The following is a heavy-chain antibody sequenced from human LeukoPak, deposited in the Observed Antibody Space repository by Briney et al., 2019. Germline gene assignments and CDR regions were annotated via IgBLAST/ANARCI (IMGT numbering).Heavy chain of an antibody. V-gene: IGHV3-53*05. CDR1: GFTVSSNY. CDR3: AKDWELWSIGNYYGMDV. D-gene: IGHD1-26*01. J-gene: IGHJ6*02. CDR2: IYSGGST. Sequence: PGGPLRLSCAASGFTVSSNYMSWVRQAPGKGLEWVSVIYSGGSTYYADPVKGRFTISRDNSKNTLYLQMNSLRAEDTAVYYCAKDWELWSIGNYYGMDVWGQGTTVTVSS.